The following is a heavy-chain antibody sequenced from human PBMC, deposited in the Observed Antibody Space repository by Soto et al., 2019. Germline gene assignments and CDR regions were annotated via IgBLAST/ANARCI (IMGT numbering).Heavy chain of an antibody. D-gene: IGHD3-22*01. CDR1: GFTFSTYE. Sequence: PGGSLRLSCAASGFTFSTYEMMWVRQAPGKGLEWVSYISSSGSTTYHADSVRGRFTISRDNAKNSLYLQMNSLRAEDTAVYYCATSLSGYYYNYWGQGTLVTVSS. V-gene: IGHV3-48*03. CDR3: ATSLSGYYYNY. CDR2: ISSSGSTT. J-gene: IGHJ4*02.